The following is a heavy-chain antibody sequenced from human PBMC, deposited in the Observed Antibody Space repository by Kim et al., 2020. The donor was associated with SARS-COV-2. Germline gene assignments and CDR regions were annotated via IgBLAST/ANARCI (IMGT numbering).Heavy chain of an antibody. CDR1: GFTFSSYS. V-gene: IGHV3-48*02. D-gene: IGHD1-26*01. CDR3: ARDGAFMGELPRGFDY. Sequence: GGSLRLSCAASGFTFSSYSMNWVRQAPGKGLEWVSYISSSSSTIYYADSVKGRFTISRDNAKNSLYLQMNSLRDEDTAVYYCARDGAFMGELPRGFDYWGQGTLVTVSS. J-gene: IGHJ4*02. CDR2: ISSSSSTI.